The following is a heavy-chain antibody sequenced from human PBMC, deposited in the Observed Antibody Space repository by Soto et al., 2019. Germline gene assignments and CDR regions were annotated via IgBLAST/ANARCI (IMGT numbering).Heavy chain of an antibody. Sequence: QAQLEQSGGEVKKPGSSVKVSCKASRVAFSKFIVTWVRQAPGLGLEWVGGIIPIFGTANYAQKFQGRVTITADKSTSTVHMELSSLRSEDTAVYYCARQTVSSGWHYGNWFDPWGQGTLVTVSS. J-gene: IGHJ5*02. CDR1: RVAFSKFI. CDR2: IIPIFGTA. CDR3: ARQTVSSGWHYGNWFDP. D-gene: IGHD6-19*01. V-gene: IGHV1-69*06.